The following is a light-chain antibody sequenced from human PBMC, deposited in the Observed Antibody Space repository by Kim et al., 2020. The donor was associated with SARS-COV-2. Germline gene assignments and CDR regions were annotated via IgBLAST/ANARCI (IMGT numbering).Light chain of an antibody. Sequence: ANTGDRVNITCRASQDISVYLAWYQQKPGKAPNLLIDAASTLQSGVPSRFSGSGSGTDFTLTISCLQSEDFATYYCQQYYTYPQTFGKGTKVDIK. CDR2: AAS. V-gene: IGKV1-8*01. CDR1: QDISVY. J-gene: IGKJ1*01. CDR3: QQYYTYPQT.